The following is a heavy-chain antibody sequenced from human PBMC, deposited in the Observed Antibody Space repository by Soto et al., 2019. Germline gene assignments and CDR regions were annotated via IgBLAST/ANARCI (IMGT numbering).Heavy chain of an antibody. CDR1: GGSLSGYY. D-gene: IGHD5-12*01. V-gene: IGHV4-34*01. J-gene: IGHJ4*02. Sequence: QVQLQQWGAGLLKPSETLSLNCAVTGGSLSGYYWSWIRQPPGKGLEWIGEVKDGGHTNYSPSLRARGTLSSDPSNKPSSLRLNSVTAGDTGVYYCARGQEGVVATHWDQGSLVTVSS. CDR3: ARGQEGVVATH. CDR2: VKDGGHT.